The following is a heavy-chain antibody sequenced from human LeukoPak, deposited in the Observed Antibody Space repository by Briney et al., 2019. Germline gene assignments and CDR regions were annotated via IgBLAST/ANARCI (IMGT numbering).Heavy chain of an antibody. V-gene: IGHV1-46*01. CDR3: ARMDVGYDY. J-gene: IGHJ4*02. CDR2: IKPSGGST. CDR1: GYTFTRYH. D-gene: IGHD2-2*03. Sequence: ASVRVCCKAAGYTFTRYHMHRVRQAPGQGLEWMGIIKPSGGSTRYAQKFQGRVTMTRDTSTSTVYMELSSLRSEDTAVYYCARMDVGYDYWGQATMVTASS.